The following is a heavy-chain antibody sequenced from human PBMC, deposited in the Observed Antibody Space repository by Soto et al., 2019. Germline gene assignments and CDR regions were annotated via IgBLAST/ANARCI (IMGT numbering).Heavy chain of an antibody. CDR1: GYTFSNFG. CDR3: ARGRDIVLMVYALPMDV. CDR2: ISGYNGST. J-gene: IGHJ6*02. V-gene: IGHV1-18*01. D-gene: IGHD2-8*01. Sequence: GASVKVSCKASGYTFSNFGISWVRQAPGQGLEWMGWISGYNGSTDDRQKFQGRVTITADESTSTAYMELSSLRSEDTAVYYCARGRDIVLMVYALPMDVWGQGTTVTVS.